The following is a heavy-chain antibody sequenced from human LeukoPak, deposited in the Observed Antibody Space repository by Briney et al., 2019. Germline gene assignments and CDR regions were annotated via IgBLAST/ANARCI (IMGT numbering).Heavy chain of an antibody. V-gene: IGHV3-7*05. CDR2: IKQDGSET. CDR1: GFTVSNYW. D-gene: IGHD6-13*01. J-gene: IGHJ6*02. CDR3: AGDPYSSRWSYGMEV. Sequence: GGSLRLSCTATGFTVSNYWMSWVRQTPEKGMEWVANIKQDGSETVYVDSVKGRFTISRDNAPSSLYLQMNRLRAEDIAVYYFAGDPYSSRWSYGMEVWGQGTAVTFSS.